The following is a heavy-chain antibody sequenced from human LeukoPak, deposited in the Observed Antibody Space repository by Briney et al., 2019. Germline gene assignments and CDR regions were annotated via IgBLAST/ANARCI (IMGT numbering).Heavy chain of an antibody. CDR1: GFTFSSYW. V-gene: IGHV3-74*01. Sequence: QTGGSLRLSCAVSGFTFSSYWIHWVRQAPGKGLVWVSRINSDGSNTRYADSVKGRFTISRDNAKNTLYLQMNSLRAEDTAVYSCVMGRAYNYWGRGTMVTVSS. D-gene: IGHD5-18*01. CDR3: VMGRAYNY. CDR2: INSDGSNT. J-gene: IGHJ4*03.